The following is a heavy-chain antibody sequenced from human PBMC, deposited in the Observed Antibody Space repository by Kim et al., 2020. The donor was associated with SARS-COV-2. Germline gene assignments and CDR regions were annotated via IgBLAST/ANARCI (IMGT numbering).Heavy chain of an antibody. Sequence: GGSLRLSCAASGYSINTYAMSWVRQAPGKGLEWVSAITKYDGRTYYADSVRGRFTISRDNSKNTVYLQMDSLRAEDTGLYYCAKDHTSRGWPTFDYWGQG. CDR2: ITKYDGRT. J-gene: IGHJ4*02. CDR1: GYSINTYA. CDR3: AKDHTSRGWPTFDY. D-gene: IGHD6-19*01. V-gene: IGHV3-23*01.